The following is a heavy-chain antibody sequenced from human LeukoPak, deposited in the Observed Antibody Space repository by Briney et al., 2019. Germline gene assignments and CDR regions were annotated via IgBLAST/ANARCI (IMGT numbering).Heavy chain of an antibody. Sequence: VASVKVSCKASGYTFTSYGISWVRQAPGQGLEWMGWISAYNGNTNYAQELQGRVTMTTDTSTSTAYMELRSLRSDDTAVYYCARDRYYYGSGSYFFDYWGQGTLVTVSS. J-gene: IGHJ4*02. CDR1: GYTFTSYG. V-gene: IGHV1-18*01. CDR3: ARDRYYYGSGSYFFDY. CDR2: ISAYNGNT. D-gene: IGHD3-10*01.